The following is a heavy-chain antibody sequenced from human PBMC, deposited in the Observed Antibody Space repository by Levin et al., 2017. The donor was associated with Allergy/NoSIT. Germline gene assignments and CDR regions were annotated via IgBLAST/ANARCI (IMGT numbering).Heavy chain of an antibody. CDR1: GGSISSYY. D-gene: IGHD6-13*01. V-gene: IGHV4-59*01. CDR3: ARDRSSSWYGIGWFDP. CDR2: IYYSGST. J-gene: IGHJ5*02. Sequence: SETLSLTCTVSGGSISSYYWSWIRQPPGKGLEWIGYIYYSGSTNYNPSLKSRVTISVDTSKNQFSLKLSSVTAADTAVYYCARDRSSSWYGIGWFDPWGQGTLVTVSS.